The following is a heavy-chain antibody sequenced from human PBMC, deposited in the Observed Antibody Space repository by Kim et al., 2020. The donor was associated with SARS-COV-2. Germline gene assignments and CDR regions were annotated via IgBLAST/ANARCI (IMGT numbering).Heavy chain of an antibody. CDR2: IYYSGST. CDR3: ARHKAGYYYYGMDV. V-gene: IGHV4-39*01. Sequence: SETLSLTCTVSGGSISSSSYYWGWIRQPPGKGLEWIGSIYYSGSTYYNPSLKSRVTITVNTSKNQFSLKLSSVTAADTAVYYGARHKAGYYYYGMDVWGQGTTSPSP. D-gene: IGHD6-19*01. CDR1: GGSISSSSYY. J-gene: IGHJ6*02.